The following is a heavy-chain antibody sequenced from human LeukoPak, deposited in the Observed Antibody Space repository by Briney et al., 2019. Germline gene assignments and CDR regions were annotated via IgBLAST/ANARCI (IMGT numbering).Heavy chain of an antibody. CDR2: ISSTSRSYI. CDR3: AREHSGYDFPGRDYYYMDV. Sequence: GGSLRLSCAASGFTFSSYNMNWVRQAPGKGLEWVSSISSTSRSYICYADSVKGRFTISRDNAKNSLYLQMNSLRAEDTAVYYCAREHSGYDFPGRDYYYMDVWGKGTTVTVSS. J-gene: IGHJ6*03. D-gene: IGHD5-12*01. CDR1: GFTFSSYN. V-gene: IGHV3-21*01.